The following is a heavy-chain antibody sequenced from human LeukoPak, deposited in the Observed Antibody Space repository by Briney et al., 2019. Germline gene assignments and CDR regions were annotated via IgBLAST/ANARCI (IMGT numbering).Heavy chain of an antibody. CDR3: ARGRTGYSSGWYGYYYYMDV. Sequence: PGGSLRLSCVASGITFSSYEFNWVRQAPGKGLEWISYISTTATAIHYADSVRGRFTISRDNAKSSVYLQLNSLRADDTAVYYCARGRTGYSSGWYGYYYYMDVWGKGTTVTVSS. J-gene: IGHJ6*03. CDR1: GITFSSYE. CDR2: ISTTATAI. V-gene: IGHV3-48*03. D-gene: IGHD6-19*01.